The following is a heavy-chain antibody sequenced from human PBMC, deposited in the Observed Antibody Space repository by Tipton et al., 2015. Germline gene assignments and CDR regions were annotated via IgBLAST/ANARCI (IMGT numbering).Heavy chain of an antibody. CDR1: GFTFSSYA. CDR3: ARFTYFDL. Sequence: GSLRLSCAASGFTFSSYAMSWVRQAPGKGLEWVSAISDSGDNTYCADSVKGRFTVSRDNAKNTLYLQMNSLRVDDTAVYYCARFTYFDLWGRGTLVSVSS. D-gene: IGHD3-3*01. CDR2: ISDSGDNT. J-gene: IGHJ2*01. V-gene: IGHV3-23*01.